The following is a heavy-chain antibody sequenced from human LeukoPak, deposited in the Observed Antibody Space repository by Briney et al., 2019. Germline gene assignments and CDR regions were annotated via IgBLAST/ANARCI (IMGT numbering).Heavy chain of an antibody. CDR1: GYTLTELS. CDR2: FDPEDGET. Sequence: ASVKVSCKVSGYTLTELSMHWVRQAPGKGLEWMGGFDPEDGETIYAQKFQGRVTMTEDTSTDTAYMELSSLRSEDTAVYYCVTDRLDCSSTSCYRGSWFDPWGQGTLVTVSS. J-gene: IGHJ5*02. V-gene: IGHV1-24*01. D-gene: IGHD2-2*01. CDR3: VTDRLDCSSTSCYRGSWFDP.